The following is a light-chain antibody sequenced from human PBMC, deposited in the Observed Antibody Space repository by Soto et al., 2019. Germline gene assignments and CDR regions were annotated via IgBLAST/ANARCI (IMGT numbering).Light chain of an antibody. CDR2: AAS. CDR3: QPYNNFTT. Sequence: QLTQSPSSISASLGDRGTITSRDSQSISTWLAWYQQTPGEAPKLLIFAASTLQSGLPSPFSGSASGTEFTLTICRLQADKFATYSRQPYNNFTTFGQGTKVDIK. V-gene: IGKV1-5*01. J-gene: IGKJ1*01. CDR1: QSISTW.